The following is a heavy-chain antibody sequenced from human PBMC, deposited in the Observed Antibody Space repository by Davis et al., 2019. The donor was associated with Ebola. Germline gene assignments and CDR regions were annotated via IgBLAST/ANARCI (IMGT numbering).Heavy chain of an antibody. CDR1: GFTFSSYA. Sequence: GESLKISCAASGFTFSSYAMSWVRQAPGKGLEWVAVIWYDGSNKYYADSVKGRFTISRDNSKNTLYLQMNSLRAEDTAVYYCARDTYYYDSSGYFDAFDIWGQGTMVTVSS. CDR2: IWYDGSNK. D-gene: IGHD3-22*01. CDR3: ARDTYYYDSSGYFDAFDI. J-gene: IGHJ3*02. V-gene: IGHV3-33*08.